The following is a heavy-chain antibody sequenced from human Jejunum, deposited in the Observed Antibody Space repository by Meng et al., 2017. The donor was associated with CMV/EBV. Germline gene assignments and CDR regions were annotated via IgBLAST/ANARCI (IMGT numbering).Heavy chain of an antibody. CDR3: ARDGYGGDSGGLWFDP. Sequence: SLRRRKSSWNWIRQPPGQCLEWIGNIYYSGVTYYNPSLKSRLTMSVDNSKNQFSLNLKSVTAADTAVYYCARDGYGGDSGGLWFDPWGQGTLVTVSS. CDR1: SLRRRKSS. D-gene: IGHD4-23*01. CDR2: IYYSGVT. J-gene: IGHJ5*02. V-gene: IGHV4-30-4*08.